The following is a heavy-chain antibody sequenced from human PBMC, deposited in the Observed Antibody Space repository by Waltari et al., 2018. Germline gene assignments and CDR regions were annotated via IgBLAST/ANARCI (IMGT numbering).Heavy chain of an antibody. V-gene: IGHV3-30-3*01. CDR2: ISYDGSNK. Sequence: QVQLVESGGGVVQPGRSLRLSCAASGFTFSSYAMHWVRQAPGKGLEWVAVISYDGSNKDYADSVKGRFTIARDNSKNTLYLQMNSLRAEDTAVYYCARWDKEQQLAKVSWYFDYWGQGTLVTVSS. CDR1: GFTFSSYA. J-gene: IGHJ4*02. D-gene: IGHD6-13*01. CDR3: ARWDKEQQLAKVSWYFDY.